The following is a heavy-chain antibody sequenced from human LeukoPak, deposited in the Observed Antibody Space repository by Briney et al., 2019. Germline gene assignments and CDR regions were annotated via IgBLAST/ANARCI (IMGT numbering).Heavy chain of an antibody. J-gene: IGHJ4*02. V-gene: IGHV3-30*18. CDR1: GFTFSSYG. CDR3: AKVLSSSWPYFDY. D-gene: IGHD6-13*01. Sequence: GGSLRLSCAASGFTFSSYGMHWVRQAPGKGLEWVAVISYDGSNKYYADSVEGRFTISRDNSKNTLYLQMNSLRAEDTAVYYCAKVLSSSWPYFDYWGQGTLVTASS. CDR2: ISYDGSNK.